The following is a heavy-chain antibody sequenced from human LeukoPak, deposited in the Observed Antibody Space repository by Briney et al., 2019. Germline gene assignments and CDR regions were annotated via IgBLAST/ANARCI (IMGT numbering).Heavy chain of an antibody. D-gene: IGHD2-21*01. CDR2: ISYDGYDK. V-gene: IGHV3-30-3*01. CDR1: GFTFNDYA. CDR3: ARDFFPIVDSTWYEIGY. Sequence: GGSLRLSCADSGFTFNDYAMYWVRQAPGKGLEWVTLISYDGYDKSYADSVRGRFTISRDNSRNTLYLQMDSLRSEDTAVYYCARDFFPIVDSTWYEIGYWGQGILVTVSS. J-gene: IGHJ4*02.